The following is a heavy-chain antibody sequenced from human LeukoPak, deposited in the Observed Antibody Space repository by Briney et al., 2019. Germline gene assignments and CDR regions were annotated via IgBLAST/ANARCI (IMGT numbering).Heavy chain of an antibody. D-gene: IGHD3-9*01. CDR3: ARDFVSTGAFDI. Sequence: GASVKVSCKASGGTFSSYAISWVRQAPGQGLEWMGGIIPILGTANYAQKFQGRVTITTDESTSTAYMELSSLRSEDTAVYYCARDFVSTGAFDIWGQGTMVTVSS. J-gene: IGHJ3*02. CDR1: GGTFSSYA. CDR2: IIPILGTA. V-gene: IGHV1-69*05.